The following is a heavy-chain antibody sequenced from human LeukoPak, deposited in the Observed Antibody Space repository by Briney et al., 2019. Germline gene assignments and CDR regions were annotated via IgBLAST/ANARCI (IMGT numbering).Heavy chain of an antibody. CDR1: GFTFSSYA. V-gene: IGHV3-23*01. Sequence: PGGSLRLSCAASGFTFSSYAMSWVRQAPGKGLEWVSAISGSGGSTYYADSVKGRFTISRDNSENTLYLQMNSLRAEDTAVYYCARLGCGGDCYGWFDPWGQGTLVTVSS. J-gene: IGHJ5*02. D-gene: IGHD2-21*02. CDR3: ARLGCGGDCYGWFDP. CDR2: ISGSGGST.